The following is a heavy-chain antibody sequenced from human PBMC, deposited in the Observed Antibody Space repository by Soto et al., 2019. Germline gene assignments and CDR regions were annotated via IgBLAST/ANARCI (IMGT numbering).Heavy chain of an antibody. CDR2: IYPGDSDT. V-gene: IGHV5-51*01. CDR3: ARLMGTDILTGYYASDAFDI. J-gene: IGHJ3*02. D-gene: IGHD3-9*01. CDR1: GYSFTSYL. Sequence: PXESLKVSCKCSGYSFTSYLIGWVRQMPGKGLEWMGIIYPGDSDTRYSPSFQGQVTISADKSISTAYLQWSSLKASDTAMYYRARLMGTDILTGYYASDAFDIWGQGTMVTVSS.